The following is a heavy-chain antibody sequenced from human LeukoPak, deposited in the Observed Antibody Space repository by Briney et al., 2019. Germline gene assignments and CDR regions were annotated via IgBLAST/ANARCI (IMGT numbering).Heavy chain of an antibody. V-gene: IGHV7-4-1*02. CDR3: ARGYSSSWYSGTEH. CDR2: INTNTGNP. J-gene: IGHJ1*01. Sequence: ASVKVSCKASGYTFTSYAMNWVRQAPGQGLEWMGWINTNTGNPTYAQGFTGRFAFSLDTSVSTAYLQISSLKAEDTAVYYCARGYSSSWYSGTEHWGQGTLVTVSS. D-gene: IGHD6-13*01. CDR1: GYTFTSYA.